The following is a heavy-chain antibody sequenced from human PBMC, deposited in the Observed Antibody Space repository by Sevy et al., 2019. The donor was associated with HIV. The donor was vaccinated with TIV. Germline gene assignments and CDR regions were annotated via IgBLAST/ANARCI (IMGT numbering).Heavy chain of an antibody. CDR2: LDNSGDNT. V-gene: IGHV3-23*01. CDR3: AKAGGGWNYFDY. J-gene: IGHJ4*02. CDR1: GFTFDNYA. Sequence: GGSLRLSCAASGFTFDNYAMTWVRQTPGKGLEWVLTLDNSGDNTYNADSVKGRFTISRDNSKNTLYLQMDSLRAEDTAIYYCAKAGGGWNYFDYSGQGTLVTVSS. D-gene: IGHD6-19*01.